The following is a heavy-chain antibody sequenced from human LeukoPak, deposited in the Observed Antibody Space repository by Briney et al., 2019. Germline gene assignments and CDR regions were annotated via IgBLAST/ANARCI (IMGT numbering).Heavy chain of an antibody. CDR2: IYTSGST. V-gene: IGHV4-4*07. CDR3: ARDVYSSSGIFDY. CDR1: GGSISSYY. D-gene: IGHD6-6*01. Sequence: PSETLSLTCTVSGGSISSYYWSWLRQPAGKGLEGIGRIYTSGSTNYNPSLKSRVTMSVDTSKNQFSLKLSSVTAADTAVYYCARDVYSSSGIFDYWGQGTLVTVSS. J-gene: IGHJ4*02.